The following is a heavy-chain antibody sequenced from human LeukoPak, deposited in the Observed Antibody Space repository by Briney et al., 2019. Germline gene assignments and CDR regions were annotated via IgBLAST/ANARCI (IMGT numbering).Heavy chain of an antibody. CDR2: IYYDGSIK. J-gene: IGHJ4*02. Sequence: GGSLRLSCAASGFSFSSYGMDWVRQAPGKGLEWVAVIYYDGSIKYYADSVKGRFTISRDNSKNTLYLQMNSLRAEDTAVYYCAKDRDRFENLDYWGQGTQVTVSS. D-gene: IGHD3-10*01. CDR1: GFSFSSYG. V-gene: IGHV3-33*06. CDR3: AKDRDRFENLDY.